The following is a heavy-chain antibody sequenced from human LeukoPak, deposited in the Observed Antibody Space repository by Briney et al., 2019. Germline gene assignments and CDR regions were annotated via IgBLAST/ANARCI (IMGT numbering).Heavy chain of an antibody. D-gene: IGHD3-9*01. V-gene: IGHV4-4*07. CDR1: GGSISSYY. J-gene: IGHJ4*02. CDR3: ARDREYYDILTGYYKNPYFDY. CDR2: IYTSGST. Sequence: PSETLSLTCTVSGGSISSYYWSWIRQPAGKGLEWIGRIYTSGSTNYNPSLESRVTMSVDTSKNQFSLKLSSVTAADTAVYYCARDREYYDILTGYYKNPYFDYWGQGTLVTVSS.